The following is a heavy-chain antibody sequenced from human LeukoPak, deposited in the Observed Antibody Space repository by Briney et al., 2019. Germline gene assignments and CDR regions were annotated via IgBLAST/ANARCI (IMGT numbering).Heavy chain of an antibody. J-gene: IGHJ4*02. CDR2: IRSKAHRYAT. CDR1: GFTFNGSA. Sequence: GGSLRLSCATSGFTFNGSALHWVRQASGQGLEWVGRIRSKAHRYATAYAASVKGRFTVSRDDSKTMAYLQMNSLKTEDTAIYYCTRRHYGDYVVDNWGQGTLVTVSS. V-gene: IGHV3-73*01. CDR3: TRRHYGDYVVDN. D-gene: IGHD4-17*01.